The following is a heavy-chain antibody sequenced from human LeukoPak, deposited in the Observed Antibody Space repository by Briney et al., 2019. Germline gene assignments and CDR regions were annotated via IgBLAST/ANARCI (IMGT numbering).Heavy chain of an antibody. J-gene: IGHJ4*02. Sequence: SETLSLTCTVSGGSISSSSYYWGWIRQPPGKGLEWIGSIYYSGSTYYNPSLKSRVTISADTSKNQFSQKLSSVTAADTAVYYCARVRVRVATIDYWGQGTLVTVSS. CDR1: GGSISSSSYY. CDR2: IYYSGST. CDR3: ARVRVRVATIDY. D-gene: IGHD5-12*01. V-gene: IGHV4-39*07.